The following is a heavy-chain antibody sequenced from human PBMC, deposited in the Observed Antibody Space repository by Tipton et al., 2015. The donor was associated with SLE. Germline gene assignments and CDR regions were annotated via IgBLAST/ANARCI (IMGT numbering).Heavy chain of an antibody. CDR3: ARRQRGYSYAPFDN. D-gene: IGHD5-18*01. Sequence: TLSLTCTVSGGSVTSYYWSWIRQPPGKGLEWIGYVFYSGSTNYSPSLQRRVTMSLDTSKNRFSLKLYSVTAADTAIYYCARRQRGYSYAPFDNWGQGTLVPVSS. V-gene: IGHV4-59*02. CDR1: GGSVTSYY. CDR2: VFYSGST. J-gene: IGHJ4*02.